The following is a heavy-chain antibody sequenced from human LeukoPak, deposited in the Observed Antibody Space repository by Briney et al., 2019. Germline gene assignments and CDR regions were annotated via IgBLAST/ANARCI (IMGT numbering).Heavy chain of an antibody. CDR3: ASMAY. CDR2: ITSSGSYI. J-gene: IGHJ4*02. Sequence: GGSLRLSCAASASSFSNYNMNWVRQAPGKGLEWVSSITSSGSYIYYADSVKGRFTISRDNAKNSLYLQLNSLRAEDTAVYYCASMAYWGQGTLVTVSS. D-gene: IGHD3-10*01. CDR1: ASSFSNYN. V-gene: IGHV3-21*01.